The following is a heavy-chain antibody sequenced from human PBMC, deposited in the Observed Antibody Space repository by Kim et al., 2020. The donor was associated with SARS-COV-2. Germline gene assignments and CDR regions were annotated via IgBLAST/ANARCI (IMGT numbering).Heavy chain of an antibody. CDR1: GGSISSYY. D-gene: IGHD3-10*01. Sequence: SETLSLTCTVSGGSISSYYWSWIRQPPGKGLEWIGYIYYSGSTNYNPSLKSRVTISVDTSKNQFSLKLSSVTAADTAVYYCARLPYYYGSGAPDYYFDYWGQGTLVTVSS. CDR2: IYYSGST. J-gene: IGHJ4*02. CDR3: ARLPYYYGSGAPDYYFDY. V-gene: IGHV4-59*08.